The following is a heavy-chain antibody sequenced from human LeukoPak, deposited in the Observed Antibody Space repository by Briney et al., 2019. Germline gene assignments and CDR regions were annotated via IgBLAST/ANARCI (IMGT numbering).Heavy chain of an antibody. D-gene: IGHD2-2*01. CDR3: ARWKYQLPIEY. Sequence: ASVKVSCKASGYTFTDYYMHWVRQAPGQGLEWLGWINPNSGGTNYAQKFQGRVTKTRDTSISTAYMDLSRLRSDDTAVYYCARWKYQLPIEYWGQGTLVTVSS. CDR2: INPNSGGT. J-gene: IGHJ4*02. CDR1: GYTFTDYY. V-gene: IGHV1-2*02.